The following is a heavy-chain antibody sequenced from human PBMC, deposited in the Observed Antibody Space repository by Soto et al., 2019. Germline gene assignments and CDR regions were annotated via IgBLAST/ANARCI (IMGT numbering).Heavy chain of an antibody. J-gene: IGHJ6*02. CDR3: ARILRYCDWDLGDYYYYGMDV. Sequence: SVKVSCKASGGTFSSYAISWVRQAPGQGLEWMGGIIPIFGTANYAQKFQGRVTITADESTSTAYMELSSLRSEDTAVYYCARILRYCDWDLGDYYYYGMDVWGQGTTVTV. CDR2: IIPIFGTA. CDR1: GGTFSSYA. V-gene: IGHV1-69*13. D-gene: IGHD3-9*01.